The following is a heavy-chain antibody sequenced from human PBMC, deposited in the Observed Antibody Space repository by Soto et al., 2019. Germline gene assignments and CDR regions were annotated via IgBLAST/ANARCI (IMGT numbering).Heavy chain of an antibody. CDR3: ALTYDFWSGYHSDY. Sequence: GASVPVSCKASGYTFPGYYMRWVRQDPGQGLEWMGWMNPNSGNTGYAQKFQGRVTMTRNTSISTAYMELSSLRSEDTAVYYCALTYDFWSGYHSDYWGQGTLVTVSS. CDR1: GYTFPGYY. J-gene: IGHJ4*02. D-gene: IGHD3-3*01. CDR2: MNPNSGNT. V-gene: IGHV1-8*02.